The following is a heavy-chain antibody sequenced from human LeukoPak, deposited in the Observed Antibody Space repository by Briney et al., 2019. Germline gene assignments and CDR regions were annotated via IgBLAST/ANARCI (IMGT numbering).Heavy chain of an antibody. CDR1: GGSISSGSYY. CDR3: ARGSIFGVAQDAFDI. J-gene: IGHJ3*02. Sequence: KSSQTLSLTCTVSGGSISSGSYYWSWIRQPAGKGLEWIGRIYTSGSTNYNPSLKSRVTISVDTSKNQFSLKLSSVTAADTAVYYCARGSIFGVAQDAFDIWGQGTMVTVSS. D-gene: IGHD3-3*01. V-gene: IGHV4-61*02. CDR2: IYTSGST.